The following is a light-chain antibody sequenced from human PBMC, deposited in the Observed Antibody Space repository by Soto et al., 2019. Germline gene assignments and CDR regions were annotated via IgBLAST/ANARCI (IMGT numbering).Light chain of an antibody. V-gene: IGKV1-9*01. CDR1: QGISSY. J-gene: IGKJ5*01. Sequence: DIQLTQSPSFLSASVGDRVTITCRASQGISSYLAWYQQKPGKAPNLLIYAASTLQSGVPSRFSGSGSDTEFTLTISGLQPEDCANYYCQQLYSYPVTFGQGTRLEIK. CDR3: QQLYSYPVT. CDR2: AAS.